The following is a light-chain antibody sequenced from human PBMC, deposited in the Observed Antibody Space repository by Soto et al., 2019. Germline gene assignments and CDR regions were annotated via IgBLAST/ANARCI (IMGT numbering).Light chain of an antibody. V-gene: IGLV2-11*01. J-gene: IGLJ2*01. CDR2: DVA. CDR3: CSYAGSYTLI. CDR1: SSDVGGYNY. Sequence: QSALTQPRSVSGSPGQSVTVSCTGSSSDVGGYNYVSWYKQHPGKAPKLLISDVANRASGVPDRFSGSKSGNTASLTISGLQPDDEAGYFCCSYAGSYTLIFGGGTKLTVL.